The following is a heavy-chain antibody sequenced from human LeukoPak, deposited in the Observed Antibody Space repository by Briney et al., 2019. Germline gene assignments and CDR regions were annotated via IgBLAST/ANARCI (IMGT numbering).Heavy chain of an antibody. CDR1: GGSISSYY. Sequence: SETLSLTCTVSGGSISSYYWSWIRQPPGKGLEWIGYIYYSGSTNYNPSLKSRVTISADTSKNQFSLKLSSVTAADTAVYYCARAWYYDILTGYYLYGMDVWGQGTTVTVSS. D-gene: IGHD3-9*01. V-gene: IGHV4-59*01. J-gene: IGHJ6*02. CDR2: IYYSGST. CDR3: ARAWYYDILTGYYLYGMDV.